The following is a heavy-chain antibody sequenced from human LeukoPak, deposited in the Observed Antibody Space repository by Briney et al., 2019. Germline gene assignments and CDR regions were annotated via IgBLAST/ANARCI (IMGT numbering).Heavy chain of an antibody. CDR2: IYTSGST. CDR3: VRRNYYYYYMDV. CDR1: GGSISSYY. J-gene: IGHJ6*03. V-gene: IGHV4-4*07. Sequence: SETLSLTCTVSGGSISSYYWSWIRQPAGKGLEWIGRIYTSGSTNYNPSLKSRVTMSADTSKNQFSLKLSSVTAADTAVYYCVRRNYYYYYMDVWGKGTTVTVSS.